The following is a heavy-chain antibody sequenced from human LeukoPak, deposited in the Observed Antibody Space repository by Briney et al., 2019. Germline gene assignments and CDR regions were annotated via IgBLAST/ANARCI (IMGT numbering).Heavy chain of an antibody. CDR2: MNPNSGDT. J-gene: IGHJ6*01. D-gene: IGHD3-10*01. CDR1: GYTFTSYD. CDR3: ARLETSDSGKFKYDYYG. V-gene: IGHV1-8*01. Sequence: ASVKVSCTASGYTFTSYDINWVRQAPGQGLEWMGWMNPNSGDTGYAQKFQGRVTITRNTSISTAYMEMSRLRYEDTAVYYCARLETSDSGKFKYDYYG.